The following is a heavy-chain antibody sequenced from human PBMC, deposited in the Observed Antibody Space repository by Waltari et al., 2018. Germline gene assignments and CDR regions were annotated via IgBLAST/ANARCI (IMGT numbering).Heavy chain of an antibody. CDR2: INPNSGGT. J-gene: IGHJ2*01. V-gene: IGHV1-2*02. CDR3: ASGGNSLWYFDL. D-gene: IGHD2-21*02. CDR1: GYTFTGSC. Sequence: QVQLVQAGPEVKQPGASVKVSCKASGYTFTGSCMHWVRHAPGQGLEWMGWINPNSGGTNYGQKFQGRVTMTRYTSIRTADMELSRLRSDYTGVYYCASGGNSLWYFDLWGRGTLVTVSS.